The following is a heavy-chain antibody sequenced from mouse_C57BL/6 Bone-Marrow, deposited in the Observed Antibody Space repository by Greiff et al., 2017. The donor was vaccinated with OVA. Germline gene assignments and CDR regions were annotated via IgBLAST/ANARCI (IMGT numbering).Heavy chain of an antibody. V-gene: IGHV1-26*01. CDR1: GYTFTDYY. Sequence: EVQLQQSGPELVKPGASVKISCQASGYTFTDYYMNWVQQSHGQSLEWIGDINPNNGGTSYNQKFKGKATLTVDKSASTAYVELRSLTSEDAAVYYCARIYYPYYFDYWGQGTTLTVSS. CDR3: ARIYYPYYFDY. CDR2: INPNNGGT. J-gene: IGHJ2*01. D-gene: IGHD1-1*01.